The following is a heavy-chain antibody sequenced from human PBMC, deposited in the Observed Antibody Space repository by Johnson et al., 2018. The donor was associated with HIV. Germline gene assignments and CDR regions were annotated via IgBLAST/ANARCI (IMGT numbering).Heavy chain of an antibody. V-gene: IGHV3-11*04. Sequence: QVLLVESGGGLVTPGGSLRLSCAASGFTFTDYYMSWIRQAPGKGLEWVSYISRSGSTIFYADSVKGRFTISRDNSKNTLYLQMNSLRAEDTAVYYCAKLPGGNSGFVDAFDIWGQGTMVTVSS. CDR2: ISRSGSTI. CDR3: AKLPGGNSGFVDAFDI. CDR1: GFTFTDYY. J-gene: IGHJ3*02. D-gene: IGHD4-23*01.